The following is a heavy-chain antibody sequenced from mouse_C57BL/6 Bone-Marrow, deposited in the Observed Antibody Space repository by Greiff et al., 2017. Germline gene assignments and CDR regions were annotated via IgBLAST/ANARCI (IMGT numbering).Heavy chain of an antibody. CDR1: GYTFTSYW. CDR3: ARWSNFYAMDY. J-gene: IGHJ4*01. D-gene: IGHD2-5*01. V-gene: IGHV1-7*01. Sequence: VQLQQSGAELAKPGASVTLSCKASGYTFTSYWMRWVKQRPGPGLEWIGYINPSRGYTTTNQRFKDKGTLTADKSSSTAYMQLSSLTYEDSAVYYCARWSNFYAMDYWGQGTSVTVSS. CDR2: INPSRGYT.